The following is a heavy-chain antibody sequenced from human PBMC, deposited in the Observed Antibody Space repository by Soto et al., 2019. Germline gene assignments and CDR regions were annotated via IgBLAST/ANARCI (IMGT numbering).Heavy chain of an antibody. CDR2: IRSKANSYAT. CDR3: TRPLPGNYDFWSGYSDYMDV. V-gene: IGHV3-73*01. J-gene: IGHJ6*03. CDR1: GFTFSGSA. D-gene: IGHD3-3*01. Sequence: GGSLRLSCAASGFTFSGSAMHWVRQASGKGLEWVGRIRSKANSYATAYAASVKGRFTISRDDSKNTAYLQMNSLKTDDTAVYYCTRPLPGNYDFWSGYSDYMDVWGKGTTVTVSS.